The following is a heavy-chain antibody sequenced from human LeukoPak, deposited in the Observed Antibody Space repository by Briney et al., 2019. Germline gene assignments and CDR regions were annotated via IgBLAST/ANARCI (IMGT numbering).Heavy chain of an antibody. CDR1: GGSISSSSYY. D-gene: IGHD4-17*01. Sequence: SETLSLTCTVSGGSISSSSYYWGWIRQPPGKGLEWIGSIYYSGSTYYNPSLKSRVTISVDTSKNQFSLKLSSVTAADTAVYYCARRNYMTTVTTNWFDPWGQGTLVTVSS. CDR2: IYYSGST. J-gene: IGHJ5*02. V-gene: IGHV4-39*01. CDR3: ARRNYMTTVTTNWFDP.